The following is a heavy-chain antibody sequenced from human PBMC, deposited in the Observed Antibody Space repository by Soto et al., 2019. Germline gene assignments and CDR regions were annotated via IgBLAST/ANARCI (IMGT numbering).Heavy chain of an antibody. CDR1: GFTFISYG. CDR3: AKDRSGLVLMVYAMGYYYGMDV. V-gene: IGHV3-30*18. D-gene: IGHD2-8*01. J-gene: IGHJ6*02. Sequence: LRLSFAASGFTFISYGIHWVRQAPGKGLEWVAVISYDGSNKYYADSVKGRFTISRDNSKNTLYLQMNSLRAEDTAVYYCAKDRSGLVLMVYAMGYYYGMDVWGQGTTVTVSS. CDR2: ISYDGSNK.